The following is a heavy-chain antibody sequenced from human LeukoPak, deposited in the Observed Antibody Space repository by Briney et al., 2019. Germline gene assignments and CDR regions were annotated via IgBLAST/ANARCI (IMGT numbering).Heavy chain of an antibody. V-gene: IGHV3-33*06. D-gene: IGHD3-3*01. CDR1: GFTFSSYG. Sequence: GGSLRLSCAESGFTFSSYGMHWVRQAPGKGLEWVAVIWYDGSNKYYADSVKGRFTISRDNSKNTLYLQMNSLRAEDTAVYYCAKHLTSGYYNYWGQGTLVTVSS. J-gene: IGHJ4*02. CDR3: AKHLTSGYYNY. CDR2: IWYDGSNK.